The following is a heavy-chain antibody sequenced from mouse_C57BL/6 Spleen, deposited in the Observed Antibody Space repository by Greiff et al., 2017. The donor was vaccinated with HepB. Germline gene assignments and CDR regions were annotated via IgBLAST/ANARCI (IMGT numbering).Heavy chain of an antibody. CDR2: IDPANGNT. Sequence: VQLKESVAELERPGASVKLSCTASGFNIKNTYMHWVKQRPEQGLEWIGRIDPANGNTKYAPKFQGKATITADTSSNTAYLQLSSLTSEDTAIYYCARDVLLRSVGYFDYWGQGTTLTVSS. V-gene: IGHV14-3*01. CDR3: ARDVLLRSVGYFDY. J-gene: IGHJ2*01. D-gene: IGHD1-1*01. CDR1: GFNIKNTY.